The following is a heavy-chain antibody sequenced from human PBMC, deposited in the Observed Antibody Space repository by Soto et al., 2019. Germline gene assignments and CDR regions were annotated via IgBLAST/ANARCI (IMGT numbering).Heavy chain of an antibody. D-gene: IGHD1-1*01. V-gene: IGHV3-21*01. CDR3: AGGGTWNDFDY. Sequence: GGSLRLSCAASGFTFSTYSMNWVRLAPGKGLEWVSAISSTSSYIYYVDSVKGRFTISRDNAKSSLYLQMNSLRVDDTAVYYCAGGGTWNDFDYWGQGSLVTVSS. CDR1: GFTFSTYS. J-gene: IGHJ4*02. CDR2: ISSTSSYI.